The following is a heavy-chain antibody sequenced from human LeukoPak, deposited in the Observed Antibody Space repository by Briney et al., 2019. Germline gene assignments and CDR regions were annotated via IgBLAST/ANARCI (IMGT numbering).Heavy chain of an antibody. J-gene: IGHJ4*01. CDR3: ARETSLAGFASGLGFNY. Sequence: PSETLSLTCTVSGGSISSYYWSWIRQPPGKGLEWIGYIYYSGSTNYNPSLKSRVTISVDTSKNQFSLKLTSVTAADTATYYCARETSLAGFASGLGFNYWGXXILVTVSS. CDR1: GGSISSYY. V-gene: IGHV4-59*01. CDR2: IYYSGST. D-gene: IGHD6-19*01.